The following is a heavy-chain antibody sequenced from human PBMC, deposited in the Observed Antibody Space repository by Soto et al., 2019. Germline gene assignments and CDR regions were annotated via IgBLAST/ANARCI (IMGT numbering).Heavy chain of an antibody. CDR1: GDSVSSNSAA. CDR3: ARLDYYDSSGYYYYGMDV. CDR2: TYYRSKWYN. Sequence: PSQTLSLTCAISGDSVSSNSAAWNWIRQSPSRGLEWLGRTYYRSKWYNDYAVSAKSRITINPDTSKNQFSLQLNSVTPEDTAVYYCARLDYYDSSGYYYYGMDVWGQGTTVTVSS. V-gene: IGHV6-1*01. J-gene: IGHJ6*02. D-gene: IGHD3-22*01.